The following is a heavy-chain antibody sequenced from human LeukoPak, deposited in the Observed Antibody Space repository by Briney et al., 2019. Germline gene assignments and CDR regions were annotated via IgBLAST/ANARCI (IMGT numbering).Heavy chain of an antibody. CDR3: AVWMTAGRRRFDY. D-gene: IGHD6-13*01. J-gene: IGHJ4*02. CDR1: GGAITSSSDY. Sequence: LETLSLTCTVSGGAITSSSDYWGWIRQPPGKGLEWIGNIYYSGSTYYNPSLKSRVTISVDTSKNQFSLKLSSVTAADTAVYYCAVWMTAGRRRFDYWGQGTLVTVSS. V-gene: IGHV4-39*01. CDR2: IYYSGST.